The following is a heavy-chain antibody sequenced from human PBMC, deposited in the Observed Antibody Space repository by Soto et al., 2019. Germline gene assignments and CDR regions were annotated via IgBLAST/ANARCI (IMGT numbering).Heavy chain of an antibody. V-gene: IGHV3-30-3*01. D-gene: IGHD2-15*01. J-gene: IGHJ4*02. CDR1: GFTFSSYA. Sequence: QVQLVESGGGVVQPGRSLRLSCAASGFTFSSYAMHWVRQAPGKGLEWVSVISYDGSNKYYADSVKGRFTISRDNSKNTLYLQMNSLRGEDTAVYYCARDGYGYCSGGSCYPPAYWGQGTLVTVSS. CDR2: ISYDGSNK. CDR3: ARDGYGYCSGGSCYPPAY.